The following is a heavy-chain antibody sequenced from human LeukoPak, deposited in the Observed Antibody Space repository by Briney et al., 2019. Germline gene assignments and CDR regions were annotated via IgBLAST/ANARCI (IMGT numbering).Heavy chain of an antibody. CDR3: ARDEPPVEGVSFFTMVRGAWFDP. CDR2: IYYSGST. V-gene: IGHV4-39*01. J-gene: IGHJ5*02. CDR1: GASVSGDPYY. D-gene: IGHD3-10*01. Sequence: KPSETLSLICTVSGASVSGDPYYWGWIRQPPGKGLEWIGNIYYSGSTYYNASLQSRVTISIETSKNQFSLRLNSVTAADTAMYYCARDEPPVEGVSFFTMVRGAWFDPWGQGTLVTVSS.